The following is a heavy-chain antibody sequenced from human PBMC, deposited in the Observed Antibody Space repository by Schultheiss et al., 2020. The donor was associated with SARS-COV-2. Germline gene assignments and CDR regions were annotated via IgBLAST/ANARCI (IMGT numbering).Heavy chain of an antibody. J-gene: IGHJ6*02. CDR2: IYYSGST. V-gene: IGHV4-31*03. Sequence: SQTLSLTCTVSGGSISSGGYYWSWIRQHPGKGLEWIGYIYYSGSTNYNPSLKSRVTISVDTSKNQFSLKLSSVTAADTAVYYCARSILTVVTGYYYYGMDVWGQGTTVTVSS. CDR1: GGSISSGGYY. CDR3: ARSILTVVTGYYYYGMDV. D-gene: IGHD4-23*01.